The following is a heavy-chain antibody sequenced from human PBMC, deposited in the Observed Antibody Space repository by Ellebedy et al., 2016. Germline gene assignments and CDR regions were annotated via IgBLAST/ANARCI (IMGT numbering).Heavy chain of an antibody. CDR1: GDSVSSNSAA. J-gene: IGHJ1*01. CDR2: TYYGSKWYN. Sequence: SQTLSLTCVISGDSVSSNSAAWNWIRQPPSRGLEWLGRTYYGSKWYNDYAVSVKSRITINPDTSKNQFSLQLNSVTPEDTAVYYWARGEWQDGIQYWGQGTLVTVSS. V-gene: IGHV6-1*01. D-gene: IGHD3-3*01. CDR3: ARGEWQDGIQY.